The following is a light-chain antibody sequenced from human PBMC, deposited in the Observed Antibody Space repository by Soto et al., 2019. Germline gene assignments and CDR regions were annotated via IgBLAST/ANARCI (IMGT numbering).Light chain of an antibody. Sequence: QSVLTQPASVSGSPGQSITISCTGTSSDVGSYNLVSWYQQHPGKAPKLMIYEATKRPSGVSTRFSGSKSGNTASLTISGLQAEDEADYFCSSYAGSMSVIFGGGTK. CDR1: SSDVGSYNL. V-gene: IGLV2-23*01. CDR2: EAT. CDR3: SSYAGSMSVI. J-gene: IGLJ2*01.